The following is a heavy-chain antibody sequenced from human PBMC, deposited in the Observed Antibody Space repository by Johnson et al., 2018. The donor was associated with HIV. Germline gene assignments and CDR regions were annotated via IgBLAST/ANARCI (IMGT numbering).Heavy chain of an antibody. V-gene: IGHV3-30*04. CDR3: ARAGGIFGVEDAFDI. CDR2: ISYDGSNK. Sequence: QMQLVESGGGVVQPGRSLRLSCAASGFTFSSYAMHWVRQAPGKGLEWVAVISYDGSNKYYADSVKGRFTISRDNSKNTLYLQMNSLRAEDTAVYYCARAGGIFGVEDAFDIWGQGTMVTVSS. CDR1: GFTFSSYA. D-gene: IGHD3-3*01. J-gene: IGHJ3*02.